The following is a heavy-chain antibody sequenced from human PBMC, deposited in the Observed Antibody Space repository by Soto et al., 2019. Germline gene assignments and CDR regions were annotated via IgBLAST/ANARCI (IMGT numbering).Heavy chain of an antibody. CDR1: GGTFSSYS. V-gene: IGHV1-69*01. Sequence: QVQLVQSGAEVKKPGSSVKVSCKASGGTFSSYSINWVRQAPGQGLEWMGEIVPIFGTANSAQKFQGRVTITADESKSTAYMELSSLRSEDTAVYYCARDGGRHSGGIDYWGQGTLVTVSS. CDR3: ARDGGRHSGGIDY. J-gene: IGHJ4*02. D-gene: IGHD1-26*01. CDR2: IVPIFGTA.